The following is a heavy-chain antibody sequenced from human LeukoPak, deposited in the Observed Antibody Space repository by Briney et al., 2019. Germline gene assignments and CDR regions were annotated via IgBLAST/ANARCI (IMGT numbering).Heavy chain of an antibody. CDR1: GHTFINYG. D-gene: IGHD5-24*01. CDR3: ATVRDGYNPPADY. J-gene: IGHJ4*02. V-gene: IGHV1-18*01. CDR2: TSDYMGNR. Sequence: ASVKVSCKASGHTFINYGIGWVRQAPGQGLEWMGWTSDYMGNRNTDYAQKFQGRVSMTTDTSTSTAYMELRSLRSDDTAVYYCATVRDGYNPPADYWGQGTLVTVSS.